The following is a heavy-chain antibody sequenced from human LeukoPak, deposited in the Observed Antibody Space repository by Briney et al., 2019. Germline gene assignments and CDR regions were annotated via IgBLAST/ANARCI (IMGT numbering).Heavy chain of an antibody. CDR3: ARAAESNAFDI. Sequence: ASVKVSCKASGYTFTSYYMHWVRQAPGQGLEWMGIINPSGGSTSYAQKFQGRVTMTRVTSTSTVYMELSSLRSEDTAVYYCARAAESNAFDIWGQGTMVTVSS. CDR1: GYTFTSYY. V-gene: IGHV1-46*01. CDR2: INPSGGST. J-gene: IGHJ3*02.